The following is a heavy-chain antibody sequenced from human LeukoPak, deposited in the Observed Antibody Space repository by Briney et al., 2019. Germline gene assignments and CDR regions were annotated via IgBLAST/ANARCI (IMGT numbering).Heavy chain of an antibody. J-gene: IGHJ4*02. Sequence: PGGSLRLSCAASGFTFSSYAITWVRQAPGKGLVWVSRINSDGSSTSYADSVKGRFTISRDNAKNTLYLQMNSLRAEDTAVYYCARVNYYDSSRIDYWGQGTLVTVSS. V-gene: IGHV3-74*01. CDR3: ARVNYYDSSRIDY. D-gene: IGHD3-22*01. CDR2: INSDGSST. CDR1: GFTFSSYA.